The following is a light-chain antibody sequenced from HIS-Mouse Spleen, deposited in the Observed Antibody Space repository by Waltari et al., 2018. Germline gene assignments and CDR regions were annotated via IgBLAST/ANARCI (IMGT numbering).Light chain of an antibody. CDR2: GKN. CDR3: NSRDSSGNHWV. J-gene: IGLJ3*02. CDR1: SLRSYY. Sequence: SSELTQDPAVSVALGQTVRITCQGDSLRSYYASWYQQKPGQAPVLVIYGKNNRPQGSPDRFSGSSSGNTASLTITGAQAEDEADYYCNSRDSSGNHWVFGGGTKLTVL. V-gene: IGLV3-19*01.